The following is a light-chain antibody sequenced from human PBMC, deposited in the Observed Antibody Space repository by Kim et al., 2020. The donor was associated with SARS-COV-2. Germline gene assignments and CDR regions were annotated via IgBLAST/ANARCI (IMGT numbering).Light chain of an antibody. CDR1: QSLGNW. J-gene: IGKJ4*01. V-gene: IGKV1-5*01. CDR3: QQYNDYPLT. Sequence: DIQLTQSPSTLSASVGDGVTITCRASQSLGNWLAWYQQKPGKTPNLLIYDASSLESGVPSRFSGSGSATEFTLTISSLQPDDFATYYCQQYNDYPLTFGGGTKVDIK. CDR2: DAS.